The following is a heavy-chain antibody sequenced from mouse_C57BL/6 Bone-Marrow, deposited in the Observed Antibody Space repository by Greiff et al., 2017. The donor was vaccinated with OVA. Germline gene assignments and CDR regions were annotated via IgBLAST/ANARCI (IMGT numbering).Heavy chain of an antibody. J-gene: IGHJ4*01. D-gene: IGHD2-4*01. Sequence: VKLVESGGGLVKPGGSLKLSCAASGFTFSDYGMHWVRQAPEKGLEWVAYISSGSSTLYYADTVKGRFTISRDNAKNTLFLQMTGLRSEDTAMYYCDCDFYAMDYWGQGTSVTVSS. CDR1: GFTFSDYG. CDR3: DCDFYAMDY. V-gene: IGHV5-17*01. CDR2: ISSGSSTL.